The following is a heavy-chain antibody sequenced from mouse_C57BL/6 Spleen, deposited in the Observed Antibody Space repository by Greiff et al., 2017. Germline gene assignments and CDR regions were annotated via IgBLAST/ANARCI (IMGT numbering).Heavy chain of an antibody. CDR2: IDPSDSAT. CDR1: GYTFTSYW. CDR3: ARSWGNYDYFDD. J-gene: IGHJ2*01. D-gene: IGHD2-1*01. Sequence: VQLQQPGAELVRPGSSVKLSCKASGYTFTSYWMHWVKQRPIQGLEWIGNIDPSDSATHYNQQFKDKATLTVDKSSSTAYMQLSSLTSEDSAVYYCARSWGNYDYFDDWGQGTTLTVSS. V-gene: IGHV1-52*01.